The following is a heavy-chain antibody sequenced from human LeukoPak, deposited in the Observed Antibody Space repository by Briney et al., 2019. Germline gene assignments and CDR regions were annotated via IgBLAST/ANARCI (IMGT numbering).Heavy chain of an antibody. CDR3: ARDRYGDYVYDY. V-gene: IGHV3-9*01. CDR1: GFTFDDYA. J-gene: IGHJ4*02. CDR2: ISWNSGSI. Sequence: GGSLRLSCAASGFTFDDYAMHWVRQAPGKGLEWVSGISWNSGSIGYADSVKGRFTISRDNAKNSLYLQMNSLRAEDTAVYYCARDRYGDYVYDYWGQGTLVTVSS. D-gene: IGHD4-17*01.